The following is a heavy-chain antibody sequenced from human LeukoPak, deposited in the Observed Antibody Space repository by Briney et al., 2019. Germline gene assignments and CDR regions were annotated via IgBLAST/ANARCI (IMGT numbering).Heavy chain of an antibody. CDR3: AKDGESGIDY. D-gene: IGHD3-10*01. V-gene: IGHV3-23*01. CDR1: GFTFSSHG. CDR2: MSGSGITT. J-gene: IGHJ4*02. Sequence: GGSLRLSCAASGFTFSSHGMSWVRQAPGKGLEWVSAMSGSGITTYYADSVKGRFTISRDNSKDTLYLQMNSLRAEDTAVYYCAKDGESGIDYWGQGTPVTVSS.